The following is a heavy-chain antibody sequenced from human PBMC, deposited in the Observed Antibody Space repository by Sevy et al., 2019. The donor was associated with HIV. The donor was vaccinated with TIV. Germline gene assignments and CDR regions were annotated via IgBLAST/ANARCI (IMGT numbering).Heavy chain of an antibody. Sequence: SETLSLTCTVSGGSVRSGSYYWSWIRQPPGKGLEWIGYIYSSGSTISNPSLESRVSISVDTSKNKVSLKLASVTAADTAVYYCARSPDSTGYYPAFDIWGQGTMVTVSS. V-gene: IGHV4-61*01. J-gene: IGHJ3*02. CDR3: ARSPDSTGYYPAFDI. CDR1: GGSVRSGSYY. CDR2: IYSSGST. D-gene: IGHD3-22*01.